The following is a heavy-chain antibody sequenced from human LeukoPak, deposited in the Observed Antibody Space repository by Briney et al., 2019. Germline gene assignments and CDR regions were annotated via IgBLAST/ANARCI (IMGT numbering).Heavy chain of an antibody. D-gene: IGHD3-3*01. Sequence: SETLSLTCAVSGGSISSPNWWSWVRQPPGKGLEWIGEIYHSGSTNCNPSLKSRVTISIDRSKNQFSLKLTSVTAADTAIYYCARPGIGGAFDIWGQGTMVTVFS. J-gene: IGHJ3*02. CDR3: ARPGIGGAFDI. V-gene: IGHV4-4*02. CDR1: GGSISSPNW. CDR2: IYHSGST.